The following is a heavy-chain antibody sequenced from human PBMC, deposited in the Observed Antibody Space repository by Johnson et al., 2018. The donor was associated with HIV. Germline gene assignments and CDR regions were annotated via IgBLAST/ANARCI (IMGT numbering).Heavy chain of an antibody. CDR3: AKGVVYGGEDAFDI. Sequence: VQLVESGGGVVRPGGSLRLSCAASGFRFDDHGMSWVRQAPGKGLVWVSRINKDGSATSYADSVKGRFTISRDNAKNTMYLQMNSLRAEDTAVYYCAKGVVYGGEDAFDIWGQGTMVTVSS. D-gene: IGHD4-23*01. V-gene: IGHV3-20*04. J-gene: IGHJ3*02. CDR1: GFRFDDHG. CDR2: INKDGSAT.